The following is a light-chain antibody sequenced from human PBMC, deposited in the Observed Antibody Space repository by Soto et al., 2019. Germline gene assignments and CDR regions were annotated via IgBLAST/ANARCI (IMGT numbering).Light chain of an antibody. J-gene: IGLJ1*01. CDR3: CSYACSTSYV. Sequence: QSALTQPASVSGSPGQSITISCTGTSSDVGGYNFVTWYQQHPGEAPKLMIHDVSSRASGVPNRFSGSKSGTTASLTISGLQAEDEADYYCCSYACSTSYVFGTGTKPTVL. CDR1: SSDVGGYNF. CDR2: DVS. V-gene: IGLV2-14*03.